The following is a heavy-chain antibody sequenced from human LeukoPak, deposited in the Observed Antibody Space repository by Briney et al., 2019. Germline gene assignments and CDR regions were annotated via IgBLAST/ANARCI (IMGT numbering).Heavy chain of an antibody. CDR1: GGSISSGSYY. J-gene: IGHJ4*02. CDR3: ARFPGYSYGPHFDY. Sequence: PSETLSLTCTVSGGSISSGSYYWSWIRQPARKGLEWIGRIYTSGSTNYNPSLKSRVTISVDTSKNQFSLKLSSVTAADTAVYYCARFPGYSYGPHFDYWGQGTLVTVSS. CDR2: IYTSGST. D-gene: IGHD5-18*01. V-gene: IGHV4-61*02.